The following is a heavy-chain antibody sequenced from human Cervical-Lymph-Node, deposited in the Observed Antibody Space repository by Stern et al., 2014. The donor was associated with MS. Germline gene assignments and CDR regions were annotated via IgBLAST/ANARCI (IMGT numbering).Heavy chain of an antibody. V-gene: IGHV3-74*02. Sequence: EVQLVESGGGLVQPGGSLRLSCAGSGFTFSDYWMQWVRQGPEKGLMWVSRLNRHGTTTNYADSVKGRFSISRDNAKNTLYLQMNSLRAEDTAVYYCTRASGDGYNSVDSWGQGTLVIVSS. CDR1: GFTFSDYW. D-gene: IGHD5-24*01. CDR3: TRASGDGYNSVDS. J-gene: IGHJ4*02. CDR2: LNRHGTTT.